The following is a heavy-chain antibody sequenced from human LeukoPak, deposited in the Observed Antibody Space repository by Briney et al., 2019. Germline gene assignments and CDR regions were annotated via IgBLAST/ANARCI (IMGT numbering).Heavy chain of an antibody. CDR3: ARSSVQLQGFDP. J-gene: IGHJ5*02. CDR1: GGSISSGGYY. D-gene: IGHD5-24*01. V-gene: IGHV4-31*03. CDR2: IYYSGST. Sequence: SETLPLTCTVSGGSISSGGYYWSRIRQHPGKGLEWIGYIYYSGSTYYNPSLKSRVTILVDTSKNQFSLKLSSVTAADTAVYYCARSSVQLQGFDPWGQGTLVTVSS.